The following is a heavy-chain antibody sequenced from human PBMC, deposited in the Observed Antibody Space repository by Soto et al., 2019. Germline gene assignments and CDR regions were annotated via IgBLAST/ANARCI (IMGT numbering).Heavy chain of an antibody. Sequence: EVQLVESGGGLVQPGGSLRLSCAASGFTLSGYWMSWVRQAPGKGLEWVANIKQDGSEIYYVDSVKGRFTISRDNAKNSLCLQMNSLRAEDTAVYYCLITTSAFDIWGQGTLVTVSS. V-gene: IGHV3-7*01. CDR1: GFTLSGYW. J-gene: IGHJ3*02. D-gene: IGHD4-4*01. CDR2: IKQDGSEI. CDR3: LITTSAFDI.